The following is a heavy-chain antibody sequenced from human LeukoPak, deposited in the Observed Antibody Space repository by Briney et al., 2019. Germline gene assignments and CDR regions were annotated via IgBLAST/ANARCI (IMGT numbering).Heavy chain of an antibody. CDR1: GGTFSSYA. Sequence: GSSVKVSCKASGGTFSSYAISWVRQAPGQGLEWMGGIIPIFGTANYAQKSQGRVTITTDESTSTAYMELSSLRSEDTAVYYCARRRGQVQYNWFDPWGQGTLVTVSS. CDR3: ARRRGQVQYNWFDP. CDR2: IIPIFGTA. V-gene: IGHV1-69*05. J-gene: IGHJ5*02.